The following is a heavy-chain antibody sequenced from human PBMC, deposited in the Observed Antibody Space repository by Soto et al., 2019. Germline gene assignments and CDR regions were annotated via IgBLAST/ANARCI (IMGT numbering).Heavy chain of an antibody. Sequence: PGWSLRLSCAASEFSFSSYALNWVRQAPGKGLEWVSAISATGTTTYYADSVKGRFTISRDNSKRTLFLQMESLSPEDTAVYYCATYSSPFDYWGQGTLVTVSS. CDR2: ISATGTTT. CDR3: ATYSSPFDY. D-gene: IGHD6-13*01. J-gene: IGHJ4*02. V-gene: IGHV3-23*01. CDR1: EFSFSSYA.